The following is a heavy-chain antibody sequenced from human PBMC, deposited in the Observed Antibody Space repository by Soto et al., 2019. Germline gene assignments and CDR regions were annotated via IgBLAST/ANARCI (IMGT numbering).Heavy chain of an antibody. D-gene: IGHD3-16*02. V-gene: IGHV3-23*01. J-gene: IGHJ4*02. Sequence: EVQLLESGGGLVQPGGSLRLSCAASGFTFSSYAMSWVRQAPGKGLEWVSAISGSGGSTYYADSVKGRFTISRDNSKNTLYLQMNSLRAEDTAVYYCAKDGQHLGELSARIDYWGQGTLVTVSS. CDR1: GFTFSSYA. CDR2: ISGSGGST. CDR3: AKDGQHLGELSARIDY.